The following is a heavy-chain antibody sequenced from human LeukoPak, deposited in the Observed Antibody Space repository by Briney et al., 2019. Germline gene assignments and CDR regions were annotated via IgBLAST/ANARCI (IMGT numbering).Heavy chain of an antibody. V-gene: IGHV3-74*01. Sequence: GGSLRLSCAASGSTLSNSWMHWVRQAPGKGLVWVSRIDPDGNTDYADSVKGRFTISRDNAKNTLYLLMNSLRAEDTAVYRCARDVRGPHDFWGQGTLVTVSS. CDR2: IDPDGNT. CDR3: ARDVRGPHDF. D-gene: IGHD2/OR15-2a*01. CDR1: GSTLSNSW. J-gene: IGHJ4*02.